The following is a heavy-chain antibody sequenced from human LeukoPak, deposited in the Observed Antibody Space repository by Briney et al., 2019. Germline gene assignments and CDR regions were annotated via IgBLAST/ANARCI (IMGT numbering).Heavy chain of an antibody. D-gene: IGHD3-16*01. Sequence: RASVKVSCKASGYTFTDYAMNWVRQAPGQGLEWMGWINTNTENPTYAQGFTGRFVFSLDTSVSTAYLQISRLKAEDTAVYYCARQEDAYHSAFDFWGQGTLVTVSS. CDR3: ARQEDAYHSAFDF. J-gene: IGHJ4*02. V-gene: IGHV7-4-1*02. CDR2: INTNTENP. CDR1: GYTFTDYA.